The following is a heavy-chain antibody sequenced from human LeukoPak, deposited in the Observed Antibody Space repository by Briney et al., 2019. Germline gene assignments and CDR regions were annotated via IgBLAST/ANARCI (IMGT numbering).Heavy chain of an antibody. V-gene: IGHV4-59*01. J-gene: IGHJ6*03. Sequence: SETLSLTCTVSGGSISSYYWSWIRQPPGKGLEWIGYIYYSGSTNYNPSLKSRVTISVDTSKNQFSLKLSSVTAADTAVYDCARVKYGDYEVPYYMDVWGKGTTVTVSS. CDR2: IYYSGST. D-gene: IGHD4-17*01. CDR1: GGSISSYY. CDR3: ARVKYGDYEVPYYMDV.